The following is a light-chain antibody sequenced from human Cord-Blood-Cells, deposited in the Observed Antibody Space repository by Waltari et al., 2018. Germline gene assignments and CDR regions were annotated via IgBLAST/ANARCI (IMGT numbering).Light chain of an antibody. J-gene: IGKJ4*01. CDR2: AAS. V-gene: IGKV1-27*01. CDR1: QCISNY. Sequence: DIQMTQSPSSLSASVGDRDTITCRASQCISNYLAWYQQKPGKVPKLLIYAASTLQSGVPSRFSGSGSGTDFTLTISSLQPEDVATYYCQKYNSAPLTFGGGTKVEIK. CDR3: QKYNSAPLT.